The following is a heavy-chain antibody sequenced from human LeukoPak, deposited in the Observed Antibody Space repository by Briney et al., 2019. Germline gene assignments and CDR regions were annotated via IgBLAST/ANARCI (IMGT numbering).Heavy chain of an antibody. Sequence: SETLSLTCTVSGGSISSYYWSWIRQPAGKGLEWIGRIYTSGSTNYNPSLKRRVTMSVDTSKNQFSLKLSSVTAADTAVYYCARETPYYYDSSGYPRSAFDIWGQGTMVTVSS. J-gene: IGHJ3*02. CDR1: GGSISSYY. CDR2: IYTSGST. CDR3: ARETPYYYDSSGYPRSAFDI. V-gene: IGHV4-4*07. D-gene: IGHD3-22*01.